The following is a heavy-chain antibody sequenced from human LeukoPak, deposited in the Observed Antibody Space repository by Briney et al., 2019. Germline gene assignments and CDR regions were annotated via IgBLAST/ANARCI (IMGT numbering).Heavy chain of an antibody. CDR1: GYTFTSYA. CDR3: ARDIGGPSAAPGDY. V-gene: IGHV1-3*01. D-gene: IGHD3-16*01. CDR2: INAGNGNT. Sequence: ASVKVSCKASGYTFTSYAMHWVRQAPGQRLEWMGWINAGNGNTKYSQKFQGRVTMTRDTSTSTVYMELSSLRSEDTAVYYCARDIGGPSAAPGDYWGQGTLVTVSS. J-gene: IGHJ4*02.